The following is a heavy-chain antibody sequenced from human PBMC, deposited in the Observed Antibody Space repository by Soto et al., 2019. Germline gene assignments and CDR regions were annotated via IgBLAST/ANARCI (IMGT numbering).Heavy chain of an antibody. CDR1: GGTFSSYA. Sequence: QVQLVQSGAEVKKPGSSVKVSCKASGGTFSSYAISWVRQAPGQGLEWMGGIIPIFGTANYAQKFQGRVTITADESTSPAYMELSRLRSEDTAVYYCARGNWNDVPGAHYYYYVMDVWRQGTTVTVSS. D-gene: IGHD1-1*01. CDR3: ARGNWNDVPGAHYYYYVMDV. V-gene: IGHV1-69*12. CDR2: IIPIFGTA. J-gene: IGHJ6*02.